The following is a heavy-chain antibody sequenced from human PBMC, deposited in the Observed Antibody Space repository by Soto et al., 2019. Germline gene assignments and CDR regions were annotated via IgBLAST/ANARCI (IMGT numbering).Heavy chain of an antibody. D-gene: IGHD2-15*01. Sequence: ASVKVSCKASGYTFTSYDIKWVRQATGQGLEWMGWMNPNSGNTGYAQKFQGRVTMTRNTSISTAYMELSSLRSEDTAVYYCARGLYCSGGSCYSVYYYYMDVWGKGTTVTVSS. CDR1: GYTFTSYD. V-gene: IGHV1-8*01. CDR2: MNPNSGNT. CDR3: ARGLYCSGGSCYSVYYYYMDV. J-gene: IGHJ6*03.